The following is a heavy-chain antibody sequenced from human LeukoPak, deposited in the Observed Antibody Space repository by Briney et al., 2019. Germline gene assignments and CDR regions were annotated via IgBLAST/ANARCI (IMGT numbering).Heavy chain of an antibody. V-gene: IGHV4-4*02. CDR3: TRNGDYCLDY. CDR2: IDQSGST. D-gene: IGHD2-21*01. Sequence: PSGTLSLTCAVSGGSISRGHWWSWVRQPPGKGLEWIGEIDQSGSTNYNPSLKSRVTISVDNSKNQFSLKLTSVTAADTAMYYCTRNGDYCLDYWGQGTLVTVSS. CDR1: GGSISRGHW. J-gene: IGHJ4*02.